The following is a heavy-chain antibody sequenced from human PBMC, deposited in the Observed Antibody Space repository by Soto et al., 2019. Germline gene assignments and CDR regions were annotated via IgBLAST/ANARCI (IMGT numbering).Heavy chain of an antibody. V-gene: IGHV3-23*01. J-gene: IGHJ3*02. Sequence: SLRLSCVASVFTFSTYAIIWFRQAPGKGLEWVSALTPSGGETYYADSVKGRFTISRDNSMNALYLQMNSLRIEDTAVYYCAHPRGYGVFDAYDIWGQGTMVTVSS. CDR1: VFTFSTYA. CDR2: LTPSGGET. D-gene: IGHD4-17*01. CDR3: AHPRGYGVFDAYDI.